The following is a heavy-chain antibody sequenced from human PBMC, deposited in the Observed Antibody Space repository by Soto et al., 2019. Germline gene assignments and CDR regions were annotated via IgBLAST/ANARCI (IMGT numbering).Heavy chain of an antibody. CDR2: ISYDGSNK. D-gene: IGHD2-15*01. J-gene: IGHJ4*02. CDR1: GFTFSSYG. CDR3: AKAQCSGGSCYFDY. V-gene: IGHV3-30*18. Sequence: QPGGSLRLSCAASGFTFSSYGMHWVRQAPGKGLEWVAVISYDGSNKYYADSVKGRFTISRDNSKNTLYLQMNSLRAEDTAVYYCAKAQCSGGSCYFDYWGQGTLVTVSS.